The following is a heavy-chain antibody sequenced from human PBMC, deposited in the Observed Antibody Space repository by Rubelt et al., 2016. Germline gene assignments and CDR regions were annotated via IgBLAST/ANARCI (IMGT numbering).Heavy chain of an antibody. CDR2: ISASGGTT. Sequence: GKGLEWLSGISASGGTTYYADSVKGRFTISRDNPESTLYLQMNSLRSDDTAIFYCARQLYYYNSSGYSSFDHWGQGTLVTVSS. V-gene: IGHV3-23*01. D-gene: IGHD3-22*01. J-gene: IGHJ4*02. CDR3: ARQLYYYNSSGYSSFDH.